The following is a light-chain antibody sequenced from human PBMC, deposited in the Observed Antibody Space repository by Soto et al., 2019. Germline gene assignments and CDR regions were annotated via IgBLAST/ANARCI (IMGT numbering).Light chain of an antibody. V-gene: IGKV3-15*01. Sequence: EIVMTQSPATLSVSPGESATLSCRASQSISRNLAWYQQKPGQAPRLLIYHTSTRAAGIPARFSGSGSGTEFTLTIRSLQSEDSAVYYCQHSNDWPPWTFGQGTKVEIK. CDR1: QSISRN. CDR2: HTS. J-gene: IGKJ1*01. CDR3: QHSNDWPPWT.